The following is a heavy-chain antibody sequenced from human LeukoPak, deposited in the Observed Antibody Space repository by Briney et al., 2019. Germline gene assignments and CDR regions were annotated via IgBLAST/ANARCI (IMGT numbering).Heavy chain of an antibody. V-gene: IGHV3-21*01. CDR1: GFTFSSYS. J-gene: IGHJ3*02. CDR2: ISNSSSYI. Sequence: GSLRLSCAASGFTFSSYSMNWVRQAPGKGLEWVSSISNSSSYIYYADSVKGRFTISRDNAKNSLYLQMNSLRAEDTAVYYCARDLQPDDAFDIWGQGTMVTVSS. CDR3: ARDLQPDDAFDI.